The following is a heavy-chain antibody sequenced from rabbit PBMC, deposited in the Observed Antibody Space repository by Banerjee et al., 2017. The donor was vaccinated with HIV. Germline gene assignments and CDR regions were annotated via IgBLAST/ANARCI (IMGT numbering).Heavy chain of an antibody. CDR2: IDSGSSGFT. V-gene: IGHV1S40*01. CDR1: GVSFSISSY. Sequence: QSLEESGGDLVKPGASLTLTCTASGVSFSISSYMCWVRQAPGKGLEWIACIDSGSSGFTYFATWAKGRFTISKTSSTTVTLQMTRLTAADTATYFCARDTSSSFSSYGMDLWGQGTLVTGS. CDR3: ARDTSSSFSSYGMDL. D-gene: IGHD1-1*01. J-gene: IGHJ6*01.